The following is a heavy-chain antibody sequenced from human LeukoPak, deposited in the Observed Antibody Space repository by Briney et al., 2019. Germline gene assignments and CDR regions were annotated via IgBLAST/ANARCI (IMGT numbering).Heavy chain of an antibody. CDR1: VYTFTGYY. V-gene: IGHV1-2*06. CDR3: ARGHSYNWNPDY. D-gene: IGHD1-20*01. Sequence: ASVKVSCKASVYTFTGYYMHWVRQAPGQGLEWMGRINPNTGGTNYAQKYQGRVTMTRATSISTAYMELSRLRSDDTAVYYCARGHSYNWNPDYWGQGTLVTVSS. CDR2: INPNTGGT. J-gene: IGHJ4*02.